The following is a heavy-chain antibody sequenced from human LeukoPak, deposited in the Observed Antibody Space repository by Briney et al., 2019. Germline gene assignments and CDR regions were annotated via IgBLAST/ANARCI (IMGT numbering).Heavy chain of an antibody. J-gene: IGHJ6*03. CDR2: IYSGGTT. D-gene: IGHD5-12*01. CDR3: ARDGYGYNYMDV. CDR1: GFTVSSNF. V-gene: IGHV3-53*01. Sequence: GGSLTLSCAASGFTVSSNFMSWVRQAPGKGLEWVSVIYSGGTTYYADSVKGRFTISRDISKNTLHLQMNSLRAEDTAVYYCARDGYGYNYMDVWGRGTTVTVSS.